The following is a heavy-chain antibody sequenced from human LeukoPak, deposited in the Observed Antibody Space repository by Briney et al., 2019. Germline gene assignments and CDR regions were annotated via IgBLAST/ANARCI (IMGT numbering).Heavy chain of an antibody. Sequence: GGSLRLSCAASGFTFDDYAMHWVRHAPGKGLEWVSLISWDGGSTYYADSVKGRFTISRDNSKNSLYLQMNSLRAEDTALYYCAKDIDYFGSGSAYFDYWGQGTLVTVSS. CDR3: AKDIDYFGSGSAYFDY. D-gene: IGHD3-10*01. J-gene: IGHJ4*02. V-gene: IGHV3-43D*03. CDR1: GFTFDDYA. CDR2: ISWDGGST.